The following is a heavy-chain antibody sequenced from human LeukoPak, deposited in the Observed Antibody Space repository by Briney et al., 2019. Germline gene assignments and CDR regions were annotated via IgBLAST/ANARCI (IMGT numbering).Heavy chain of an antibody. D-gene: IGHD6-6*01. CDR1: GGTFSSYA. CDR2: IIPIFGTA. V-gene: IGHV1-69*13. CDR3: ARASSIAARLAYGASDY. J-gene: IGHJ4*02. Sequence: SVKVSCKASGGTFSSYAISWVRQAPGQGLEWMGGIIPIFGTANYAQKFQGRVTITADESTSTAYMELSSLRSEDTAVYYCARASSIAARLAYGASDYWGQGTLVTVSS.